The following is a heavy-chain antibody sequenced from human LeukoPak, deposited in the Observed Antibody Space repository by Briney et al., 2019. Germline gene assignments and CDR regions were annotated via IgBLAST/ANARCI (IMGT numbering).Heavy chain of an antibody. D-gene: IGHD2-2*01. J-gene: IGHJ4*02. Sequence: GRFLRLSCTASGFAFDEHGMSWVRQVPGKGPEWVSGINWSGGSTGYADPLRGRFTISRDNAKNSLYLQMDSLRAEDTALYYCARAPITSPFYFDYWGQGTLVTVSS. CDR3: ARAPITSPFYFDY. CDR2: INWSGGST. V-gene: IGHV3-20*04. CDR1: GFAFDEHG.